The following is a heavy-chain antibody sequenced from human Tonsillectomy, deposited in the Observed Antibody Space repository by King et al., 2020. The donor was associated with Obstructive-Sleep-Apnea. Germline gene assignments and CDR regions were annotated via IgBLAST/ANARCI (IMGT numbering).Heavy chain of an antibody. J-gene: IGHJ4*02. CDR3: THRSRGGPSGFDS. D-gene: IGHD6-19*01. CDR1: GFSLSTSGVG. CDR2: IYWDDDK. V-gene: IGHV2-5*02. Sequence: TLKESGPSLVKPTQTLTLTCTFSGFSLSTSGVGVGWIRQAPGKALEWLALIYWDDDKRYSPSRKVRLTITKDTPEDQVGLTMTNMDPVATATYYCTHRSRGGPSGFDSWGQGTLVTVSS.